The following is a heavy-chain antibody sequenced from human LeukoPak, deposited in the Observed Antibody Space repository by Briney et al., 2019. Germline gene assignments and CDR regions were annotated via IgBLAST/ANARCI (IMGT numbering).Heavy chain of an antibody. D-gene: IGHD4-23*01. CDR3: ARGHYGGNWIGDY. CDR1: GFTFSSYS. CDR2: ISSSSSYI. V-gene: IGHV3-21*01. J-gene: IGHJ4*02. Sequence: GGSLRLSCAASGFTFSSYSMNWVRQTPGKGLEWVSSISSSSSYIFYADSVKGRFTMSRDNAKKSLFLQMNSLRAEDTAVYYCARGHYGGNWIGDYWGQGTLVTVSS.